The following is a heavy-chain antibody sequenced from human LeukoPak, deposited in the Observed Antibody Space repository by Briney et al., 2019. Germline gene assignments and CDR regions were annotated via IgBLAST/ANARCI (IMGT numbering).Heavy chain of an antibody. V-gene: IGHV3-21*04. D-gene: IGHD1-26*01. CDR2: ISSSSYI. CDR3: ARSSGWELGDFDY. J-gene: IGHJ4*02. CDR1: GFTFSSYS. Sequence: GGSLRLSCAASGFTFSSYSMNWVRQAPGKGLEWVSSISSSSYIYYADSVKGRFTISRDNAKNTLYLQMNSLRAEDTAVYYCARSSGWELGDFDYWGQGTLVTVSS.